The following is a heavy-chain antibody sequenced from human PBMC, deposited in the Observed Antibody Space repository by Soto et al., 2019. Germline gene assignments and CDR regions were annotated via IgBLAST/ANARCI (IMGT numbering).Heavy chain of an antibody. V-gene: IGHV3-21*01. CDR1: GFTFSSYS. CDR3: ARVAYGGNLGDAFDI. J-gene: IGHJ3*02. Sequence: EVQLVESGGGLVKPGGSLRLSCAASGFTFSSYSMNWVRQAPGKGLEWVSSISSSSSYIYYADSVKGRFTISRDNAKNSLYLQMNSLRAGDTAVYYCARVAYGGNLGDAFDIWGQGTMVTVSS. CDR2: ISSSSSYI. D-gene: IGHD4-17*01.